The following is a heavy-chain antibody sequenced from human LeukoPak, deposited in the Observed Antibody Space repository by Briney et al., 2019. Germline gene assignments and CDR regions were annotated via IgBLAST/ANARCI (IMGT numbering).Heavy chain of an antibody. D-gene: IGHD6-13*01. J-gene: IGHJ4*02. V-gene: IGHV3-23*01. Sequence: GGTLRLSCAASGFTFSSYGMSWVRQAPGKGLEWVSAISGSGGSTYYADSVKGRFTISRDNAKNPLYLQMNSLRAEDTAVYYCAGMQYSSSWAAFDYWGQGTLVIVSS. CDR1: GFTFSSYG. CDR3: AGMQYSSSWAAFDY. CDR2: ISGSGGST.